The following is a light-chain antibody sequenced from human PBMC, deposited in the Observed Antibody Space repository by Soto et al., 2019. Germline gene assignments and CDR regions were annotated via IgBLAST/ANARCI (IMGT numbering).Light chain of an antibody. CDR2: DVN. CDR1: SSDVGGYNY. Sequence: QPVLTQPPSASGSLGQSVTISCTGTSSDVGGYNYVSWYQQHPGKAPKLMIYDVNKRPSGVPDRFSGSKSGNTASLTVSGLQAEDEADYYCSSYAGSNKGVLGTGTKVTVL. J-gene: IGLJ1*01. CDR3: SSYAGSNKGV. V-gene: IGLV2-8*01.